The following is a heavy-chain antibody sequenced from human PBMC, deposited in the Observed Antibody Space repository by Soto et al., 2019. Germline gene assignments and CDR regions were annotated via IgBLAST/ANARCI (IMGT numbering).Heavy chain of an antibody. CDR2: IWYDGSNK. CDR1: GFTFSSYG. Sequence: QVQLEESGGGVVQPGRSLRLSCAASGFTFSSYGMHWVRQASGKGLEWVAVIWYDGSNKYYADSVKGRFTISRDNSKNTLYLQMNSLRAEDTAVYYCAKDFRSSSWSYGMDVWGQGTTVTVSS. CDR3: AKDFRSSSWSYGMDV. J-gene: IGHJ6*02. V-gene: IGHV3-33*06. D-gene: IGHD6-13*01.